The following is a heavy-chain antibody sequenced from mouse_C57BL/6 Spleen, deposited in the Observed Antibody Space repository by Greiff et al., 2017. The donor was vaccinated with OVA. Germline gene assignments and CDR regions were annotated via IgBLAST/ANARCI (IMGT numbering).Heavy chain of an antibody. J-gene: IGHJ3*01. CDR1: GFTFSDYG. CDR3: ARPGSSGYWFAY. CDR2: ISSGSSTI. Sequence: DVHLVESGGGLVKPGGSLTLSCAASGFTFSDYGMHWVRQAPEKGLEWVAYISSGSSTIYYADTVKGRFTISRDNAKNTLFLQMTSLRSEDTAMYYCARPGSSGYWFAYWGQGTLVTVSA. D-gene: IGHD3-2*02. V-gene: IGHV5-17*01.